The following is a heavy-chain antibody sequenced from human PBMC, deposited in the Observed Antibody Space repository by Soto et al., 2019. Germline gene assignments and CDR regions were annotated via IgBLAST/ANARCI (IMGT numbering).Heavy chain of an antibody. CDR2: IDPSDSYT. CDR1: GYSFTSYW. D-gene: IGHD5-12*01. J-gene: IGHJ4*02. Sequence: GESLKISCKGSGYSFTSYWISWVRQMPGKGLEWMGRIDPSDSYTNYSPSFQGHVTISADKSISTAYLQWSSLKASDTAMYYCASYPLEMATAYYLDYWGQGTLVTVSS. CDR3: ASYPLEMATAYYLDY. V-gene: IGHV5-10-1*01.